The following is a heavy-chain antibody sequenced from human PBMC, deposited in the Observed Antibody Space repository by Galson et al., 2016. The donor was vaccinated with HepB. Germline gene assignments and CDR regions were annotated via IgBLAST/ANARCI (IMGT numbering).Heavy chain of an antibody. D-gene: IGHD3-3*01. CDR2: INQSGDS. Sequence: ETLSLTCAVYDGSFSAYYWSWIRQPPGKGLEWIGEINQSGDSKYNPSLKSRITISVDTSKNQFSLKLSSVTAADTAVYYCAPKNWSGYYGDYWGQGTLVTVSS. J-gene: IGHJ4*02. CDR3: APKNWSGYYGDY. CDR1: DGSFSAYY. V-gene: IGHV4-34*01.